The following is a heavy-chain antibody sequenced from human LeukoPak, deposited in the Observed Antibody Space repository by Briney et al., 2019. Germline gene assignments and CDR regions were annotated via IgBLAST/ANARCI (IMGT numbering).Heavy chain of an antibody. CDR2: IYYSGST. Sequence: SETLSLTCTVSGGSISSSSSYWGWIRQPPGKGLEWIGSIYYSGSTYYNPSLKSRVTISVDTSKNQFSLKLSSVTAADTAVYYCARGRVSSMAPAYGMDVWGQGTTVTVSS. CDR3: ARGRVSSMAPAYGMDV. J-gene: IGHJ6*02. CDR1: GGSISSSSSY. D-gene: IGHD2-2*01. V-gene: IGHV4-39*01.